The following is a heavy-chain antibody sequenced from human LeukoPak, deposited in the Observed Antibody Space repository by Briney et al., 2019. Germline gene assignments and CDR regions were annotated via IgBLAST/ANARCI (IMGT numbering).Heavy chain of an antibody. J-gene: IGHJ4*02. CDR1: GGTFSSYA. V-gene: IGHV1-69*06. CDR2: IIPIFGTA. Sequence: SVKVSCKASGGTFSSYAISWVRQAPGQGLEWMGGIIPIFGTANYAQKFQGRVTITADKSTSTAYMELSSLRSEDTAVHYCARAYDYGDYVGYYFDYWGQGTLVTVSS. CDR3: ARAYDYGDYVGYYFDY. D-gene: IGHD4-17*01.